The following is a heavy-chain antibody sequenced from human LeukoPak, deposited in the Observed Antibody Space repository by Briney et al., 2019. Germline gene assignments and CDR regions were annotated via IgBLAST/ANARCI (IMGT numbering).Heavy chain of an antibody. CDR2: INSDGSST. D-gene: IGHD5-24*01. CDR1: GFTFSSYW. Sequence: PGGSLRLSCAASGFTFSSYWMHWVRQAPGKGLVWVSRINSDGSSTSYADSVKGRFTISRDNAKNTLYLQMNSLRAEDTAVYYCARDPVRQFAVHFDYWGQGTLVTISS. CDR3: ARDPVRQFAVHFDY. J-gene: IGHJ4*02. V-gene: IGHV3-74*01.